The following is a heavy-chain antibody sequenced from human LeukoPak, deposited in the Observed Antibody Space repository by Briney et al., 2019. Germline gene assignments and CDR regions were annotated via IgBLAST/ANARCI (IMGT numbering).Heavy chain of an antibody. CDR2: VRADNSKT. CDR1: GYTFKNYG. Sequence: ASVAVSCTTSGYTFKNYGISWVRQAPGQGLEWMGWVRADNSKTDYTQKFQDRVTMTADTSTNTAYMELRSLRSDDTAVYYCARDRSNSDFWGQGTLVTVS. V-gene: IGHV1-18*01. J-gene: IGHJ4*02. CDR3: ARDRSNSDF. D-gene: IGHD4-11*01.